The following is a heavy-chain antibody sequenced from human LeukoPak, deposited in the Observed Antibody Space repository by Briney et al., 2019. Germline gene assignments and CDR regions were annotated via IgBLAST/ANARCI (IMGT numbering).Heavy chain of an antibody. CDR3: ASHIAAAGPRTYDDY. CDR1: GGSISSSSYY. V-gene: IGHV4-39*07. D-gene: IGHD6-13*01. Sequence: SETLSLTCTVSGGSISSSSYYWGWIRQPPGKGLEWIGSIYYSGSTYYNPSLKSRVTISVDTSKNQFSLKLSSVTAADTAVYYCASHIAAAGPRTYDDYWGQGTLVTVSS. CDR2: IYYSGST. J-gene: IGHJ4*02.